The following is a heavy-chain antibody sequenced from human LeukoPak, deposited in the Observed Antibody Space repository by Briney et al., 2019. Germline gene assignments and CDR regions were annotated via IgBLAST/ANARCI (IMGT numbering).Heavy chain of an antibody. CDR1: GFTFSNFA. D-gene: IGHD6-6*01. CDR2: IGISSSNI. Sequence: PGGSLRLSCAASGFTFSNFAMNWVRQAPGKGLEWVSFIGISSSNIYYTDSVKGRFTISRDNAKNSLYLQMSSLRADDTAAYYCARKSEYSSSSGLNCWGQGTLVTVSS. CDR3: ARKSEYSSSSGLNC. V-gene: IGHV3-21*01. J-gene: IGHJ4*02.